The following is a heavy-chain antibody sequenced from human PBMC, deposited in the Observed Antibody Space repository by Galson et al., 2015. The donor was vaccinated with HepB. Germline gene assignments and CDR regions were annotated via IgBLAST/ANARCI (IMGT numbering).Heavy chain of an antibody. D-gene: IGHD5-24*01. J-gene: IGHJ4*02. Sequence: SLRLSCAASGVTLSSYWVHWVRQVPGKGLVWVARINEDGSSRAYADSVRGRFTISRDNAKNMLYLEMNSLRAEDTAVYYCAKDHGGPNDYWGQGTLVTVSS. CDR2: INEDGSSR. V-gene: IGHV3-74*01. CDR3: AKDHGGPNDY. CDR1: GVTLSSYW.